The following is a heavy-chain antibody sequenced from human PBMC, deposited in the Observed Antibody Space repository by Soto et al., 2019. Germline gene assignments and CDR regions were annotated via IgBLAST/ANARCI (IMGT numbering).Heavy chain of an antibody. CDR2: VIPTFGTT. CDR3: AIDRLIVAVAVGRMDV. Sequence: QVQLVQSGAEMKKPGSSVKVSCKASGDTFTGYAISWVRQAPGQGLEWMGWVIPTFGTTKYAQRFQGRVTISVDELASTAYMELSSLRPEDTALYYCAIDRLIVAVAVGRMDVW. J-gene: IGHJ6*01. CDR1: GDTFTGYA. V-gene: IGHV1-69*01. D-gene: IGHD6-19*01.